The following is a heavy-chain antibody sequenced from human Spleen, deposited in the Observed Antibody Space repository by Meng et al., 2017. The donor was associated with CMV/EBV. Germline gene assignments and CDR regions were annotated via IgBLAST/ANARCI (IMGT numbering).Heavy chain of an antibody. CDR1: GYTFTSSD. CDR3: ARGRGRGGYNHDLDY. CDR2: LIPDNGYE. V-gene: IGHV1-8*02. Sequence: SGYTFTSSDIDWVRQATGQGLEWMGGLIPDNGYEGYAQKFQDRVTINRNTSISTAYMELISLSSEDTAVYYCARGRGRGGYNHDLDYWGQGSLVTVSS. J-gene: IGHJ4*02. D-gene: IGHD5-24*01.